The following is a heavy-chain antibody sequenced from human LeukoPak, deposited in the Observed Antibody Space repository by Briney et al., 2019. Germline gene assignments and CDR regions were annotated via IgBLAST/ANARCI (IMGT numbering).Heavy chain of an antibody. Sequence: GGSLRLSCAASGFTFSSYAMHWVRQAPGKGLEWVAVISYDGSNKYYADSVKGRFTISRDNSKNTLYLQMNSLRAEDTAVHYCARDAYGDYIPLNYYYYGMDVWGQGTTVTVSS. D-gene: IGHD4-17*01. CDR2: ISYDGSNK. CDR1: GFTFSSYA. V-gene: IGHV3-30*04. J-gene: IGHJ6*02. CDR3: ARDAYGDYIPLNYYYYGMDV.